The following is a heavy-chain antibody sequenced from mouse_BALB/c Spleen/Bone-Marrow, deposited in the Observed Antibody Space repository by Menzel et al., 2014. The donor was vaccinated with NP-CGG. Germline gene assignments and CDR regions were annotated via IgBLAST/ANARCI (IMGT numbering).Heavy chain of an antibody. D-gene: IGHD2-14*01. CDR3: ARYDGFAY. CDR2: IHPNSGNT. V-gene: IGHV1S130*01. Sequence: QVQLQQSGSVLVRPGASVKLSCKASGYTFTSSWMHWAKQRPGQGLEWIGEIHPNSGNTNYNEKFEGKATLTVDTSSSTAYVDLSSLTSEDSAVYYCARYDGFAYWGQGTLVTVSA. J-gene: IGHJ3*01. CDR1: GYTFTSSW.